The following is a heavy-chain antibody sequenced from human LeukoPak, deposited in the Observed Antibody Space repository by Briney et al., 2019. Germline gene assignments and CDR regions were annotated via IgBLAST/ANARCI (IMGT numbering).Heavy chain of an antibody. J-gene: IGHJ4*02. V-gene: IGHV4-4*02. CDR1: GGSISSSNW. Sequence: PSGTLSLTCAVSGGSISSSNWWTWVRQPPGKGLEWIGEIYRSGSTNYNPSLKSRVTISVDKSKNQFSLKLSSLTAADTAVYYCARLSAAEGIYYFDYWGQGTLVTVSS. CDR3: ARLSAAEGIYYFDY. CDR2: IYRSGST. D-gene: IGHD6-13*01.